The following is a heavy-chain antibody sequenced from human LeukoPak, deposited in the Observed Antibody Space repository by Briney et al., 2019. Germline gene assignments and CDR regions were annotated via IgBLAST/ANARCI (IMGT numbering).Heavy chain of an antibody. CDR1: GFTFNTYS. CDR3: ARVFIGDYGDYQFDY. CDR2: ISSSSETI. Sequence: GGSLRLPCAASGFTFNTYSMNWVRQAPGKGLEWISYISSSSETIYYADSVKGRFTISRDNAKNSLYLQMNSLRAEDTAVYYCARVFIGDYGDYQFDYWGQGTLVTVSS. D-gene: IGHD4-17*01. V-gene: IGHV3-48*01. J-gene: IGHJ4*02.